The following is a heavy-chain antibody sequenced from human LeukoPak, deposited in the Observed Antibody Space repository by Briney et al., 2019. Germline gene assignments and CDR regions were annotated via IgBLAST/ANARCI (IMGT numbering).Heavy chain of an antibody. J-gene: IGHJ4*02. Sequence: ASVKVSCKASGYTFTSYDINWVRQATGQGLEWMGWTNPNRGNTGYAQKFQGRVTITRNTSISTAYMELSSLRSEDTAVYYWARGLLRKGYCSSTSCYADYWGQGTLVTVSS. CDR1: GYTFTSYD. CDR3: ARGLLRKGYCSSTSCYADY. CDR2: TNPNRGNT. V-gene: IGHV1-8*03. D-gene: IGHD2-2*01.